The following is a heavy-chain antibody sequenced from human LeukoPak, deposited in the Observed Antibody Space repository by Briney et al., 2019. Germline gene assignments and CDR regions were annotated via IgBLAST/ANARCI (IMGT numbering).Heavy chain of an antibody. D-gene: IGHD3-16*01. CDR1: GFTLSRIG. CDR2: IPNDWTQG. CDR3: AKEGDEFRGYLDV. J-gene: IGHJ6*03. V-gene: IGHV3-30*02. Sequence: GGCLRLSCAASGFTLSRIGTGWDRQAQGKGGGWVAVIPNDWTQGQYANSAKALFTISKDNSQNTFYLQMNNLRDDDTAVYYCAKEGDEFRGYLDVWGKGTTVTVSS.